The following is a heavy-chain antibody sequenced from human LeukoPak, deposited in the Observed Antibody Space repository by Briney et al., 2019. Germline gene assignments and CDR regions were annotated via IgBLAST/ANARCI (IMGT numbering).Heavy chain of an antibody. J-gene: IGHJ6*03. Sequence: PGGSLRLSCAASGFTFSDYNMNWVRQAPGKGLEWISYMIPSGSIIYYADSVKGRFTVSRDNAKNSLYLQMNNLRAEDTAIYYCARDRDVVNYYYMDVWGKGTTVTVSS. V-gene: IGHV3-48*01. CDR1: GFTFSDYN. D-gene: IGHD2-21*01. CDR2: MIPSGSII. CDR3: ARDRDVVNYYYMDV.